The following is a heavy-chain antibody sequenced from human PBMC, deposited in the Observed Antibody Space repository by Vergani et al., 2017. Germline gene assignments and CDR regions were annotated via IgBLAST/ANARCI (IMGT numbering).Heavy chain of an antibody. V-gene: IGHV5-10-1*03. CDR2: IDPSDSYT. CDR3: AGRSRVTSQVDY. D-gene: IGHD4-17*01. CDR1: GYSFINYW. Sequence: EVQLVQSGAEVKKPGESLRISCKGSGYSFINYWISWVRQMPGKGLEWMGRIDPSDSYTNYSPSFQGHVTISADKSISTAYLQWSSLKASDTAMYYCAGRSRVTSQVDYWGQGTLVTVSS. J-gene: IGHJ4*02.